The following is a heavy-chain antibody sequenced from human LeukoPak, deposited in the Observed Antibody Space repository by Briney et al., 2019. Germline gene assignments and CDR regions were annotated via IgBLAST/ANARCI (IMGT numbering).Heavy chain of an antibody. V-gene: IGHV4-39*01. J-gene: IGHJ4*02. CDR3: ARHGWPGITMIVFTPYFDY. Sequence: SETLSLTCTVSGASISDSSYFWGWIRQPPGKGLEWIGSIHYGGSTFYNPSLKSRVSVSVDTSKNQFSLKLTSVTAADTAVYYCARHGWPGITMIVFTPYFDYWGQGTLVTVSS. D-gene: IGHD3-22*01. CDR1: GASISDSSYF. CDR2: IHYGGST.